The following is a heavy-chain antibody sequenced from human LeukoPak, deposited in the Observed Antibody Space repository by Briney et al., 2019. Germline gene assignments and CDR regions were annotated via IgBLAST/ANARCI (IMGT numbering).Heavy chain of an antibody. CDR3: ARPLLGPYYFDY. V-gene: IGHV5-51*01. CDR1: GYSFTNYW. CDR2: IYPGDSDT. Sequence: GESLKISCKVSGYSFTNYWIGWVRRMPGRGLEWMGIIYPGDSDTRYSPSFQGQVTFSADKSISTAYLQWSSLKASDTAMYYCARPLLGPYYFDYWGQGTLVTVSS. D-gene: IGHD3-10*01. J-gene: IGHJ4*02.